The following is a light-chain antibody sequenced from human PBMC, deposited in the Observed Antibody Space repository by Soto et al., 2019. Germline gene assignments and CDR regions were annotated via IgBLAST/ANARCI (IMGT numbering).Light chain of an antibody. CDR2: TAS. V-gene: IGKV1-5*03. CDR3: QQYNRYWT. Sequence: DIQMTQSPSTLSASVGDRVTITCRASQSISSWLAWYQQKPGKAPKLLIYTASSLESGVPSRFSGSGSGTDFPLTSSSLQPDDFATYYSQQYNRYWTFGQGTKVEIK. CDR1: QSISSW. J-gene: IGKJ1*01.